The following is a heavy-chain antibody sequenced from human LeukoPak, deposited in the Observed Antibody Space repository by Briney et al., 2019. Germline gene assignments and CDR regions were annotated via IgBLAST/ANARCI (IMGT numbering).Heavy chain of an antibody. V-gene: IGHV4-59*01. D-gene: IGHD6-13*01. CDR2: IYYTVSV. Sequence: SETLSLTCTVSGGSISGYYWSWIRQPPGKGLEWIGYIYYTVSVNYNPSLKSRVTISVHTSKNQFSLNLISVTAADTAVYYCARVTTSSWYVDYWGQGTLVTVSS. J-gene: IGHJ4*02. CDR1: GGSISGYY. CDR3: ARVTTSSWYVDY.